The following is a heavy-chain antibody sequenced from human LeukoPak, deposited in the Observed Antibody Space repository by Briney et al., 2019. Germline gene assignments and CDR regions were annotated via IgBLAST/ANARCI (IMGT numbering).Heavy chain of an antibody. V-gene: IGHV4-34*01. CDR3: ARGHSTSGFDI. CDR1: DGSFSGFY. Sequence: SETLSLTCSVSDGSFSGFYCSWIRQVPGKGLEWLGEIHHSGITNYNPSLRNRLTLSEDTPNTQFSLKLTSVTAADTALYFCARGHSTSGFDIWGRGTQVTVSS. J-gene: IGHJ4*02. D-gene: IGHD2-2*01. CDR2: IHHSGIT.